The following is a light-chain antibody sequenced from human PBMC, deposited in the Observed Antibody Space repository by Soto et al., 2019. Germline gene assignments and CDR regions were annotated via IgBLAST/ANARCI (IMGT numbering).Light chain of an antibody. J-gene: IGLJ1*01. CDR3: SSYTSSSTLEGYV. CDR2: RNN. CDR1: SSNIGSNY. V-gene: IGLV1-47*01. Sequence: QSVLTQPPSASGTPGQRVNISCSGSSSNIGSNYVYWYRQFPGTAPKLLIQRNNQRPSGVPARFSGSKSGTSASLAISGLRSEDEADYYCSSYTSSSTLEGYVFGTGTKLTVL.